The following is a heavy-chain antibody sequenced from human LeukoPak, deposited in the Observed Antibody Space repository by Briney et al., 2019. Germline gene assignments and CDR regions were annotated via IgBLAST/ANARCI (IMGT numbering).Heavy chain of an antibody. CDR1: GFTFTDYW. CDR2: IRQDGGEK. V-gene: IGHV3-7*01. D-gene: IGHD6-13*01. J-gene: IGHJ4*01. Sequence: PGGSLRLSSAVSGFTFTDYWMNWVRQAPGKGLEWVASIRQDGGEKYYVDSVKGRFTISRDNTKNSLYLQMSALRAEDTAIYYCARDGTAAGLYFDLWGQGTLVTVSS. CDR3: ARDGTAAGLYFDL.